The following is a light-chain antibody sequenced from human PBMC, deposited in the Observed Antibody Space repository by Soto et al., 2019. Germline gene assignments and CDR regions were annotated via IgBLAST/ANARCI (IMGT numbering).Light chain of an antibody. V-gene: IGLV1-44*01. CDR3: AAWDDGLNGVL. Sequence: QAVVTQPPSASGTPGQRVTISCSGSSSNIGSNTVNWYHQLPGTAPKLLIPNNNQRPSGVPDRFSGSKSGTSAPLAIRGLHSEDEADYYCAAWDDGLNGVLSGGGPKLPFL. CDR2: NNN. J-gene: IGLJ3*02. CDR1: SSNIGSNT.